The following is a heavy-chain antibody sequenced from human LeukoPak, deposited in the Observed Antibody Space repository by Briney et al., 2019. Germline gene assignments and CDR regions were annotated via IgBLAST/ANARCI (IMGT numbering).Heavy chain of an antibody. Sequence: ASVKVSCKASGYTFTSYYMHWVRQAPGQGLEWMGIINPSGGSTSYAQKFQGRVTMTRDTSTSTVYMELSCLRSEDTAVYYCAREREAWLVRGWFDPWGQGTLVTVSS. D-gene: IGHD6-19*01. CDR3: AREREAWLVRGWFDP. CDR1: GYTFTSYY. V-gene: IGHV1-46*03. CDR2: INPSGGST. J-gene: IGHJ5*02.